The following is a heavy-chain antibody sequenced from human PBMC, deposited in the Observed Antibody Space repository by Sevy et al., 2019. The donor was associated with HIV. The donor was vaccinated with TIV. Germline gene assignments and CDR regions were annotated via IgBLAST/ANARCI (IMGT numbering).Heavy chain of an antibody. CDR2: ISYDGSNK. CDR3: ATFVGITMVRGVIITKEYAFDI. J-gene: IGHJ3*02. V-gene: IGHV3-30-3*01. Sequence: GGSLILSCAASGFTFNNYWMSWVRQAPGRGLEWVAVISYDGSNKYYADSVKGRFTISRDNSKNTLYLQMNSLRAEDTAVYYCATFVGITMVRGVIITKEYAFDIWGQGTMVTVSS. D-gene: IGHD3-10*01. CDR1: GFTFNNYW.